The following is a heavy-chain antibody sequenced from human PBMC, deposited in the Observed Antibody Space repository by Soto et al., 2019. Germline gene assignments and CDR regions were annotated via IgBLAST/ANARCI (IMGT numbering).Heavy chain of an antibody. CDR2: IYSGGST. Sequence: EVQLVESGGGLVQPGGSLRLSCAASGFTVSSNYMSWVRQAPGKGLEWVSVIYSGGSTYYADSVKGRFTISRDNSKNTLYLQMNSLRAEDKAVYYCAREVDYVYGMDVWGQGTTVTVSS. CDR3: AREVDYVYGMDV. V-gene: IGHV3-66*01. J-gene: IGHJ6*02. CDR1: GFTVSSNY. D-gene: IGHD3-10*02.